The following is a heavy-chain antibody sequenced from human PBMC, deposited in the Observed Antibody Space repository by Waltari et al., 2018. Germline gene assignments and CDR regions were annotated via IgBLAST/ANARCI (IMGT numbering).Heavy chain of an antibody. CDR2: INPHSGAT. CDR1: GYTFSDYS. D-gene: IGHD3-22*01. J-gene: IGHJ4*02. V-gene: IGHV1-2*06. CDR3: ARGGADYYDSNGPFDF. Sequence: QVHLVQSGAEVKKPGASIKLSCKASGYTFSDYSIHWVRQAPGHGLEWRGRINPHSGATKSLGKFQVRVTMTRDTSISTTFMELTSRTSVDTAIYYCARGGADYYDSNGPFDFWGQGTLVSVS.